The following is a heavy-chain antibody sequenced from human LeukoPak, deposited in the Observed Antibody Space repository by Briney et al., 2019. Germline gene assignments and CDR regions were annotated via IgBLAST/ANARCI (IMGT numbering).Heavy chain of an antibody. J-gene: IGHJ4*02. CDR2: IYYSGST. CDR1: GASISSSSYY. V-gene: IGHV4-39*07. Sequence: PSETLSLTCTVSGASISSSSYYWGWIRQPPGKGLEWIGSIYYSGSTYYNPSLKSRVTISVDRSKNQFSLKLSSVTAADTAVYYCARVAGTYYDFWSGWGSFDYWGQGTLVTVSS. D-gene: IGHD3-3*01. CDR3: ARVAGTYYDFWSGWGSFDY.